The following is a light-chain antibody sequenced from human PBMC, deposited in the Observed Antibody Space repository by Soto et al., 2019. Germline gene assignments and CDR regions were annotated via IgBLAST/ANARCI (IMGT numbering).Light chain of an antibody. CDR2: KAS. V-gene: IGKV1-5*03. Sequence: DIQMTQSPSTLSGSVGDRVTITCRASQTISSWLAWYQQKPGKAPKLLIYKASTLKSGVPSRFSGSGSGTEFTLTISSLQPDDFATYHCQQYSSYWTFAQGTKVDIK. J-gene: IGKJ1*01. CDR3: QQYSSYWT. CDR1: QTISSW.